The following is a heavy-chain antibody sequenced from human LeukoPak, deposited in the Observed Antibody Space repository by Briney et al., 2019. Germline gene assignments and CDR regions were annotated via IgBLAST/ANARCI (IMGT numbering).Heavy chain of an antibody. CDR3: ARGPNSNWSGLDF. CDR2: ISSSSSYI. CDR1: GFTFSSYS. D-gene: IGHD6-6*01. V-gene: IGHV3-21*01. Sequence: SGGSLRLSCAAPGFTFSSYSMNWVRQAPGKGLEWVPSISSSSSYIYYADSVKGRFTVSRDNAKNTLYLQVNNLRAEDTAVYYCARGPNSNWSGLDFWGQGTLLTVSS. J-gene: IGHJ4*02.